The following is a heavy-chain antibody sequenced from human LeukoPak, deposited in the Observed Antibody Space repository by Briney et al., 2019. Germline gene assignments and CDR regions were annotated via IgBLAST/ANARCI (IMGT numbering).Heavy chain of an antibody. V-gene: IGHV1-69*13. Sequence: GASVKVSCKASGGTFSSYAISWVRQAPGQGLEWMGGIIPIFGTANYAQKFQGRVTITADESTSTAYMELSSLRSEDTAVYYCARDNNCGGDCPSVYWGQGTLVTVSS. J-gene: IGHJ4*02. D-gene: IGHD2-21*02. CDR2: IIPIFGTA. CDR1: GGTFSSYA. CDR3: ARDNNCGGDCPSVY.